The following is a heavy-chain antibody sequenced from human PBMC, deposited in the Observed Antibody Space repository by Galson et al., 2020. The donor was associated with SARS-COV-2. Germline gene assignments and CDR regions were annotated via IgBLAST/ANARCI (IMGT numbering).Heavy chain of an antibody. V-gene: IGHV3-21*01. CDR2: ISSSSSYI. J-gene: IGHJ5*02. D-gene: IGHD6-6*01. CDR3: ARGSSSSSLFDP. CDR1: GFTFSSYS. Sequence: GESLKISCAASGFTFSSYSMNWVRQAPGQGLEWVSSISSSSSYIYYADSVKGRFTISRDNAKNSLYLQMNSLRAEDTAVYYCARGSSSSSLFDPWGQGTLVTVSS.